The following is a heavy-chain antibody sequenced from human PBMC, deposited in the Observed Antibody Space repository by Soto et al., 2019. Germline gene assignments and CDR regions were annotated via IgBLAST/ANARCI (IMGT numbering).Heavy chain of an antibody. J-gene: IGHJ4*02. V-gene: IGHV3-30*18. CDR3: AKDTYYYGSGIDY. D-gene: IGHD3-10*01. CDR1: GFTFSNYG. Sequence: QVQLVESGGGVVQPGRSLRLSCAASGFTFSNYGMHWVRQAPGKGLEWVAVISYDGSNKYYADSVKGRFTISRDNSKNTLYLQMNSLRAEDTAVYYCAKDTYYYGSGIDYWGQGTLVTVSS. CDR2: ISYDGSNK.